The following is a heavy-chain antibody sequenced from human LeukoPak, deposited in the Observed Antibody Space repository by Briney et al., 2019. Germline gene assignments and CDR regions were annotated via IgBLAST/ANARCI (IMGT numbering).Heavy chain of an antibody. J-gene: IGHJ6*02. V-gene: IGHV3-30*03. CDR1: GFTFSSYA. D-gene: IGHD5-18*01. Sequence: PGGSLRLSCAASGFTFSSYAMSWVRQAPGKGLEWVAVISYDGTNKYYADSVKGRFTISRDNSKNTLYLQMNSLRAEDTAVYYCASLGTAMVSLYYYVMDVWGQGTTVTVSS. CDR2: ISYDGTNK. CDR3: ASLGTAMVSLYYYVMDV.